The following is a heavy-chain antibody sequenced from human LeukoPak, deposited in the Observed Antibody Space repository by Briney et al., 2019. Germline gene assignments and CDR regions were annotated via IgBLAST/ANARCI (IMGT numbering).Heavy chain of an antibody. CDR3: ATERITMVRGVIFGVYYFDY. CDR1: GYTLTELS. Sequence: GASVKVSCKVSGYTLTELSMHWVRQAPGKGLAWMGGFDPEDGETIYAQKFQGRVTMTEDTSTDTAYMELSSLRSEDTAVYYCATERITMVRGVIFGVYYFDYWGQGTLVTVSS. J-gene: IGHJ4*02. V-gene: IGHV1-24*01. D-gene: IGHD3-10*01. CDR2: FDPEDGET.